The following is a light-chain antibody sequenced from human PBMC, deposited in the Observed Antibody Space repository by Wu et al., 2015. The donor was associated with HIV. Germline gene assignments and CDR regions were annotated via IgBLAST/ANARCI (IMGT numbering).Light chain of an antibody. Sequence: EIVLTQSPATLSVSPGERATLSCRASQSINSNLAWFQQKPGQAPRLLIYGASTRATGIPARFSGSGSGTEFTLTISSLQSEDFAVYYCQQYNKWRTFGGGTK. CDR1: QSINSN. J-gene: IGKJ4*01. V-gene: IGKV3-15*01. CDR2: GAS. CDR3: QQYNKWRT.